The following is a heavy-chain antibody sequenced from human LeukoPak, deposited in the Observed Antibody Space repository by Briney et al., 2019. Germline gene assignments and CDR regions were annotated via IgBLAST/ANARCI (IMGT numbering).Heavy chain of an antibody. Sequence: ASVKVSCKASGYTFTSYGISWVRQAPGQGLEWMGWISAYNGNTNYAQKLQGRVTMTTDTSTSTAYMELRRLRSDDTAVYSGATALAYYDRSGYSYDAFDIWGQGTMVTVSS. CDR2: ISAYNGNT. D-gene: IGHD3-22*01. CDR1: GYTFTSYG. CDR3: ATALAYYDRSGYSYDAFDI. J-gene: IGHJ3*02. V-gene: IGHV1-18*01.